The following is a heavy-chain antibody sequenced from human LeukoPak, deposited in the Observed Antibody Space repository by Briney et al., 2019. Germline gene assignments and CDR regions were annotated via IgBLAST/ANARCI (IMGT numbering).Heavy chain of an antibody. D-gene: IGHD1/OR15-1a*01. CDR3: ARVRSTLFQQFDY. Sequence: SETLSLTCAVSGDSISSTDWWSWVRQPPGKGLEWIGQIYHSGSTNYNPSLKSRVTISVDKSNNQFSLKLSSVTAADTAVYYCARVRSTLFQQFDYWGQGTLVTVSS. CDR2: IYHSGST. CDR1: GDSISSTDW. V-gene: IGHV4-4*02. J-gene: IGHJ4*02.